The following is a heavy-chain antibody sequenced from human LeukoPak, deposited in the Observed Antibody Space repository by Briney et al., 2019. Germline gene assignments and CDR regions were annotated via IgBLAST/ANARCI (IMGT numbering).Heavy chain of an antibody. CDR2: IYYSGST. CDR3: ARGAQAWQLVPFDF. Sequence: SETLSLTCTVSGGSISSYYWTWIRQPPGKGLEWIGYIYYSGSTNYNPSLKSRVTISVDTFKNQFSLKLSCVSAADTAVYYCARGAQAWQLVPFDFWGQGALVAVSS. D-gene: IGHD6-13*01. J-gene: IGHJ4*02. V-gene: IGHV4-59*01. CDR1: GGSISSYY.